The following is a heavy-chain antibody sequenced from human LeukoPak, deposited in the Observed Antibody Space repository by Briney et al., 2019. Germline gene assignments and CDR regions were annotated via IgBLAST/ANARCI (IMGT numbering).Heavy chain of an antibody. CDR1: GFTFSSYW. CDR2: ISYDGSNK. J-gene: IGHJ4*02. Sequence: PGGSLRLSCAASGFTFSSYWMSWVRQAPGKGLEWVAVISYDGSNKYYADSVKGRFTISRDNSKNTLYLQMNSLRAEDTAVYYCARDYYDSSGYYRGIDYWGQGTLVTVSS. V-gene: IGHV3-30-3*01. CDR3: ARDYYDSSGYYRGIDY. D-gene: IGHD3-22*01.